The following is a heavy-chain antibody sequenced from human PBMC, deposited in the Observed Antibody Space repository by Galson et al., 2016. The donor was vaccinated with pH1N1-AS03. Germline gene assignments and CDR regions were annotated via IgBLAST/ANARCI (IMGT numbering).Heavy chain of an antibody. V-gene: IGHV1-46*01. CDR1: GYTFSRYY. CDR2: IDPSIGST. Sequence: SVKVSCKASGYTFSRYYMHWMRQAPGQGPEWMGVIDPSIGSTTYAQKFQGRVNMTRDTATTTAYMELRSLRSDDTAVYYCATYGSGRGGGFDYWGQGALITVSS. J-gene: IGHJ4*02. D-gene: IGHD3-10*01. CDR3: ATYGSGRGGGFDY.